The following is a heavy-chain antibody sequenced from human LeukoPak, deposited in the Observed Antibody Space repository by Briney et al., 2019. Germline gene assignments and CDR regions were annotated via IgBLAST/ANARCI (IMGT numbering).Heavy chain of an antibody. V-gene: IGHV4-59*02. J-gene: IGHJ4*02. Sequence: SETLSLTCTVSGDSVSSYYWSWIRQPPGKGLEWIGYIYYSGSADYSPSLRNRVSISVDTSQNQFSLNLNSVTAADTAVYYCARYNYASGTYSYFDCWGQGTLVTVSS. CDR1: GDSVSSYY. D-gene: IGHD3-10*01. CDR3: ARYNYASGTYSYFDC. CDR2: IYYSGSA.